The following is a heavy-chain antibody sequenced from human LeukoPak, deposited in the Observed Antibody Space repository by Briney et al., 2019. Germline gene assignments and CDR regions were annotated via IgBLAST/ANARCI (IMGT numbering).Heavy chain of an antibody. CDR1: GFTFSSYW. Sequence: PGGSLRLSCAASGFTFSSYWMHWVRQAPGKGLVWVSRINGDGSSTNYADSVKGRFTISRDNAKNTLYLQMNSLRAEDTAAYYCARGSGYSYGAFDYWGQGTLVTVSS. V-gene: IGHV3-74*01. CDR2: INGDGSST. D-gene: IGHD5-18*01. CDR3: ARGSGYSYGAFDY. J-gene: IGHJ4*02.